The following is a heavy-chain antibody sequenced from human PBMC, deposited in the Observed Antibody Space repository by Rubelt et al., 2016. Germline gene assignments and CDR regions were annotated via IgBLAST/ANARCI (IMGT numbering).Heavy chain of an antibody. CDR3: AGDSEKVPAAIGGDFQH. V-gene: IGHV4-31*03. J-gene: IGHJ1*01. CDR1: GGSISSGGYY. CDR2: IYYSGST. Sequence: QVQLQESGPGLVKPSQTLSLTCTVSGGSISSGGYYWSWIRQHPGKGLVWIGYIYYSGSTYYNPSLKCRVNISVDTSKDQFSLKRSSGTAADTAVYYCAGDSEKVPAAIGGDFQHWGQGTLVTVSS. D-gene: IGHD2-2*02.